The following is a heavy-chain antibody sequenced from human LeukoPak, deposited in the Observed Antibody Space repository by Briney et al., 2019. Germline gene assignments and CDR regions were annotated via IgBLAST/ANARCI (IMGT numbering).Heavy chain of an antibody. J-gene: IGHJ4*02. Sequence: PGGSLRLSCAASGFTFSTCWMHWVRQAPGKGLVWVSRIKSDGSTTNYGDSVKDRFTISRDNAKNTLYLQMNSLRADDTAVYYCAGDPVGGRPDLWGQGTLVTVSS. D-gene: IGHD1-26*01. CDR2: IKSDGSTT. V-gene: IGHV3-74*01. CDR3: AGDPVGGRPDL. CDR1: GFTFSTCW.